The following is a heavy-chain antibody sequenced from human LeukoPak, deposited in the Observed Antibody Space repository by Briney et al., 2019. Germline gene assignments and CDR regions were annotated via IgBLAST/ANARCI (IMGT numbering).Heavy chain of an antibody. V-gene: IGHV3-23*01. CDR1: GFTFSSYA. Sequence: GGSLRLSCAASGFTFSSYAMSWVRQAPGKGLEWVSAISGSGGSTYYADSVKGRFTISRDNSKNTLYLQMNSLRAEDTAVYYCAKFPLIVVVVAATMNYFDYWGQGTLVTVSS. CDR3: AKFPLIVVVVAATMNYFDY. D-gene: IGHD2-15*01. CDR2: ISGSGGST. J-gene: IGHJ4*02.